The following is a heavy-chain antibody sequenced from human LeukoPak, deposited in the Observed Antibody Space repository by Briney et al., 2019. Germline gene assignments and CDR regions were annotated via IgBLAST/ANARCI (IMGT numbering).Heavy chain of an antibody. CDR3: ARDSSYCSGGSCPYYYYGMDV. Sequence: GRSLRLSCAASGFTFSSYAMHWVRQAPGKGLEWVAVISYDGSNKYYADSVKGRFTISRDNSRNTLYLQMNSLRAEDTAVYYCARDSSYCSGGSCPYYYYGMDVWGQGTTVTVSS. D-gene: IGHD2-15*01. CDR1: GFTFSSYA. V-gene: IGHV3-30-3*01. CDR2: ISYDGSNK. J-gene: IGHJ6*02.